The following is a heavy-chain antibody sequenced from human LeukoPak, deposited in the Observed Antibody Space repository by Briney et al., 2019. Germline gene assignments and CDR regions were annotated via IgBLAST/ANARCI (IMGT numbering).Heavy chain of an antibody. CDR3: AREGTTTMSGWFDP. Sequence: ASVKVSCKASESTFTGYYMHWVRHAPGQGLEWMGWINPNSGGTNYAQKFQGRVTMTRDTSISTAYMELSRLRSDDTAVYYCAREGTTTMSGWFDPWGQGTLVTVSS. V-gene: IGHV1-2*02. CDR2: INPNSGGT. CDR1: ESTFTGYY. D-gene: IGHD2/OR15-2a*01. J-gene: IGHJ5*02.